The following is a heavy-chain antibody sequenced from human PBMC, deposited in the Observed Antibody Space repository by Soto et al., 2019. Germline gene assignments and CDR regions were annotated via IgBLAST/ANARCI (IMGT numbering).Heavy chain of an antibody. CDR2: IMPIFATP. CDR3: ARDKDRQQLGGNYYYILDV. J-gene: IGHJ6*02. D-gene: IGHD3-3*02. CDR1: GGSFSTSA. V-gene: IGHV1-69*12. Sequence: QVQLMQSGAEVKKPGSSVKVSCKASGGSFSTSAISWMLQAPREGLEWVGGIMPIFATPDYAQKFQGRVTISADESTATAYLELTSLTTDDTAVYYCARDKDRQQLGGNYYYILDVWGQGTAITVSS.